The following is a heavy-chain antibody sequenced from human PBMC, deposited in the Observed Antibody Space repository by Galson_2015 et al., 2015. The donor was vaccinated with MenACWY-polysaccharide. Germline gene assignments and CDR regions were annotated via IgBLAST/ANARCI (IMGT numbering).Heavy chain of an antibody. J-gene: IGHJ5*02. CDR1: GYTFTSYD. Sequence: SVKVSCKASGYTFTSYDINWVRQATGQGLEWMGWMNPNSGNTGYAQKFQGRVTMTRNTSISTAYMELSSLRSEDTAVYYCARIKGIAVAGTYWFDPWGQGTLATVSS. CDR3: ARIKGIAVAGTYWFDP. CDR2: MNPNSGNT. D-gene: IGHD6-19*01. V-gene: IGHV1-8*01.